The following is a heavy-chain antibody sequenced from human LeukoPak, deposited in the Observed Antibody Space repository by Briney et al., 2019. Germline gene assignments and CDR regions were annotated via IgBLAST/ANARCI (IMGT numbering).Heavy chain of an antibody. Sequence: ASVKVSCKASGYTFTSYYMHWVRQAPGQGLEWMGIINPSGGSTSYAQKFQGGVTMTRDMSTSTVYMELSSLRSEDTAVYYCARARTYYYGSGSYNWFDPWGQGTLVTVSS. J-gene: IGHJ5*02. CDR3: ARARTYYYGSGSYNWFDP. V-gene: IGHV1-46*01. CDR1: GYTFTSYY. D-gene: IGHD3-10*01. CDR2: INPSGGST.